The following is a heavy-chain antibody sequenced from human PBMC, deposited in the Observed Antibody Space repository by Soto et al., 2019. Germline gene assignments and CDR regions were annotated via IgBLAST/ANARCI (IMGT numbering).Heavy chain of an antibody. J-gene: IGHJ1*01. D-gene: IGHD3-22*01. Sequence: ASVKVSCKASGYTFTSYAMNWVRQAPGQRLEWMGWINAGNGNTKYSQKFQGRVTITRDTSASTAYMELRSLRSDDMAVYYCARDPGIYYDSSGYYYDEYFQHWGQGTLVTVSS. V-gene: IGHV1-3*01. CDR3: ARDPGIYYDSSGYYYDEYFQH. CDR1: GYTFTSYA. CDR2: INAGNGNT.